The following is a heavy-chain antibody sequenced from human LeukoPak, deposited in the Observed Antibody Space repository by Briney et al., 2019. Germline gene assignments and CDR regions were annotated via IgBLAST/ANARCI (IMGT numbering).Heavy chain of an antibody. D-gene: IGHD1-14*01. J-gene: IGHJ5*02. Sequence: SETLSLTCAVSGGSISSGGYSWSWIRQPPGKGLEWIGYIYYDGSTNYNPSLKSRVTISVDKSKNQFSLKLSSVTAADTAVYYCARELHGTWFDPWGQGTLVTVSS. CDR1: GGSISSGGYS. CDR3: ARELHGTWFDP. CDR2: IYYDGST. V-gene: IGHV4-30-4*07.